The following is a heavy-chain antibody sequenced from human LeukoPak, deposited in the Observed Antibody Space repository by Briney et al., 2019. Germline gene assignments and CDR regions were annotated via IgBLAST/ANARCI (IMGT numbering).Heavy chain of an antibody. CDR3: ATGSGGDLGYCSSTSCPYDY. CDR1: GYTLTELS. Sequence: ASVKVSCKVSGYTLTELSMHWVRQAPGKGLEWMGGFDPEDGETIYAQKFQGRVTMTEDTSTDTAYMELSSLRSEDTAVYYCATGSGGDLGYCSSTSCPYDYWGQGTLVTVSS. D-gene: IGHD2-2*01. V-gene: IGHV1-24*01. CDR2: FDPEDGET. J-gene: IGHJ4*02.